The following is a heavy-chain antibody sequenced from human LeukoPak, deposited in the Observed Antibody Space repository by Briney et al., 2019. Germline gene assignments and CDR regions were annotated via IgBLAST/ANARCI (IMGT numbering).Heavy chain of an antibody. CDR2: IYTSGST. V-gene: IGHV4-4*07. Sequence: SETLSLTCTVSGGSISSYYWSWIRQPAGKGLEWIGRIYTSGSTNYNPFLKSRVTMSVDTSKNQFSLKLSSVTAADTAVYYCARGYDFWSGYYGAFDIWGQGTMVTVSS. CDR3: ARGYDFWSGYYGAFDI. J-gene: IGHJ3*02. D-gene: IGHD3-3*01. CDR1: GGSISSYY.